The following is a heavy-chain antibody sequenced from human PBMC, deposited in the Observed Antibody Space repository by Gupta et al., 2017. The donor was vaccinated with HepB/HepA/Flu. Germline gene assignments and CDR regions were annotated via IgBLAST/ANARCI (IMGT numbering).Heavy chain of an antibody. CDR1: ADTLTELS. J-gene: IGHJ3*02. D-gene: IGHD3-16*02. Sequence: QVQLVQSGAEVKKPGASVKVSCRISADTLTELSLHWVRQPPGKGLQWMGGFDPEDGETVYAQNFQGRVTMTEDPSVDTVYMELGSLSSEDTAVYYCATVGLSEAFDIWGQGTKVTVS. V-gene: IGHV1-24*01. CDR2: FDPEDGET. CDR3: ATVGLSEAFDI.